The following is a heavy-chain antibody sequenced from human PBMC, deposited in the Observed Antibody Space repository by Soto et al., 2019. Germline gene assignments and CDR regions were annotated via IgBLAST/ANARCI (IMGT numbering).Heavy chain of an antibody. Sequence: SETLSLTCPVSGGSISSYYWSWIRQPPGKGLEWIGYIYYSGSTNYNPSLKSRVTISVDTSKNQFSLQLGSVTAADTAVYYWARYSPKREGYFDYWGQGTLVTVSS. J-gene: IGHJ4*02. D-gene: IGHD2-21*01. V-gene: IGHV4-59*01. CDR2: IYYSGST. CDR3: ARYSPKREGYFDY. CDR1: GGSISSYY.